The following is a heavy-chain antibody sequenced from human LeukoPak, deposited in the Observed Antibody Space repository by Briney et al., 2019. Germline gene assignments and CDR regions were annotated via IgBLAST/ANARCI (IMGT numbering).Heavy chain of an antibody. Sequence: GASVKVSCKASGYTFTSYGISWVRQAPGQGLEWMGWISAYNGNTNYAQKLQGRVTMTTDTSTSTAYMELRSLRSDDTAVYYCAREYCSSTSYYRTGDDFDYWGQGTLVTVSS. CDR3: AREYCSSTSYYRTGDDFDY. V-gene: IGHV1-18*01. D-gene: IGHD2-2*02. CDR1: GYTFTSYG. CDR2: ISAYNGNT. J-gene: IGHJ4*02.